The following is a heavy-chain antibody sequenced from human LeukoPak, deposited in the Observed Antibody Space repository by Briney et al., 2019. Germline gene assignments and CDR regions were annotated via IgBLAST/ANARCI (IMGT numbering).Heavy chain of an antibody. V-gene: IGHV4-39*01. D-gene: IGHD2-2*01. J-gene: IGHJ6*03. Sequence: PSETLSLTCTVSGGSISNSNYYWGWIRQPPGKGLEWIGSIHYSGSTYYNPSLKSRVTISVDTSKNQFSLKLSSVTAADTAVYYCARPSWDYYYYYMDVWGKGTTVTVSS. CDR1: GGSISNSNYY. CDR2: IHYSGST. CDR3: ARPSWDYYYYYMDV.